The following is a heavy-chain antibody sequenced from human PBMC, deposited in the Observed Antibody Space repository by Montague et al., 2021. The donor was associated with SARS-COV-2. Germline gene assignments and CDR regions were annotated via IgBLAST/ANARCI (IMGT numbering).Heavy chain of an antibody. V-gene: IGHV4-59*01. CDR2: ISYSGST. CDR3: AKVRHTHLLLGTRNYGMDV. J-gene: IGHJ6*02. Sequence: SETLSLTCTVSGGSISSYYWSWIRQPPGRGLQWIGYISYSGSTNYNPSLKSRVTISVDTSKNHFTLRLSSVTAADTAVYYCAKVRHTHLLLGTRNYGMDVWGQGTTVTVSS. CDR1: GGSISSYY. D-gene: IGHD2-15*01.